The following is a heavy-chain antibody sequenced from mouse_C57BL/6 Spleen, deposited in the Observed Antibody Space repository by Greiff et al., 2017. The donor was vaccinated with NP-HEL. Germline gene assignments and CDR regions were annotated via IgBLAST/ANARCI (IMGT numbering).Heavy chain of an antibody. D-gene: IGHD2-2*01. CDR1: GYTFTSYW. CDR3: ARKGVTSTMVTKGWDYEV. CDR2: IDPNSGGT. J-gene: IGHJ1*03. Sequence: VQLQQPGAELVKPGASVKLSCKASGYTFTSYWMHWVKQRPGRGLEWIGRIDPNSGGTKYNEKFKSKATLTVDQPSSTAYMQLSSLTSEDSAVYYCARKGVTSTMVTKGWDYEVWGTGTTVTVSS. V-gene: IGHV1-72*01.